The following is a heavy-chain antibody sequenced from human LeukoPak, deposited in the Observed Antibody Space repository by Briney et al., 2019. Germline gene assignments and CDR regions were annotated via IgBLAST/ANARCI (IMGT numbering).Heavy chain of an antibody. CDR1: GYTFTSYG. J-gene: IGHJ4*02. CDR2: ISAYNGNT. V-gene: IGHV1-18*01. Sequence: ASVKVSCKASGYTFTSYGISWVRQAPGQGLEWMGWISAYNGNTDYAQKLQGRVTMTTDTSTSTAYMELRSLRSDDTAVYYCAREQGARGGDCYDYWGQGTLVTVSS. CDR3: AREQGARGGDCYDY. D-gene: IGHD2-21*01.